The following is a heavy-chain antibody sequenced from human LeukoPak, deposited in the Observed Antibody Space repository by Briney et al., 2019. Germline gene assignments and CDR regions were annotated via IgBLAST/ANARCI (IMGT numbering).Heavy chain of an antibody. Sequence: GGSLRLSCAASGFTFSSYGMNWVRQAPGKGLEWVSSISSSSSYIYYADSVKGRFTISRDNAKNSLYLQMNSLRAEDTAVYYCARARKVVVPTRAGAFDIWGQGTMVTVSS. V-gene: IGHV3-21*01. D-gene: IGHD2-2*01. CDR2: ISSSSSYI. J-gene: IGHJ3*02. CDR3: ARARKVVVPTRAGAFDI. CDR1: GFTFSSYG.